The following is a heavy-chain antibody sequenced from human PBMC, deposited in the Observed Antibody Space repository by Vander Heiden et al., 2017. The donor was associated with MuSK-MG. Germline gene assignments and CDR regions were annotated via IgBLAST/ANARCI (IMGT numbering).Heavy chain of an antibody. CDR3: ARAHFIMITFGGVIVEQPDY. J-gene: IGHJ4*02. Sequence: QVQLVQSGAEVKKPGSSVKVSCKASGDPFSSYAISWVRQAPGQGLEWMGGIIPIFGTANYAQKFQGRVTITADESTSTAYMELSSLRSEDTAVYYCARAHFIMITFGGVIVEQPDYWGQGTLVTVSS. CDR1: GDPFSSYA. CDR2: IIPIFGTA. V-gene: IGHV1-69*01. D-gene: IGHD3-16*02.